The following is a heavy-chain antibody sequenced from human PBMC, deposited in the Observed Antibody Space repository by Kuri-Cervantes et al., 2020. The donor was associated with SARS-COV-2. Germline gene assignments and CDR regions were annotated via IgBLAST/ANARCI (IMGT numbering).Heavy chain of an antibody. CDR3: ARARSGTIDAFDI. V-gene: IGHV1-2*02. CDR2: INPSGGGT. CDR1: GYTFTGYY. Sequence: ASVKVSCKASGYTFTGYYIHWVRQAPGHGLEWMGWINPSGGGTHYSQKFQGRVTMTEDTSTDTAYMELSSLRSEDTAVYYCARARSGTIDAFDIWGQGTMVTVSS. J-gene: IGHJ3*02. D-gene: IGHD3-10*01.